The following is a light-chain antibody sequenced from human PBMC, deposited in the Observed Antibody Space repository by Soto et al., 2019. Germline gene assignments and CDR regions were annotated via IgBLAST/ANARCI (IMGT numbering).Light chain of an antibody. J-gene: IGLJ2*01. CDR1: SSNIGSNT. Sequence: QSVLTQPPSVSGTPGQRVTISCSGSSSNIGSNTVTWYRQLPGTAPKLLMHSNNERPSGVPDRFSGSKSGTSASLAISGLQSEDEADYYCATRDDSLNGLVFGGGTQLTVL. CDR3: ATRDDSLNGLV. V-gene: IGLV1-44*01. CDR2: SNN.